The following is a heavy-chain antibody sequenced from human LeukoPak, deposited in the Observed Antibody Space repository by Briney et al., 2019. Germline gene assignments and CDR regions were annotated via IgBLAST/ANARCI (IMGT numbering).Heavy chain of an antibody. Sequence: PGGSLRLSCAGSGFTFSNYGMSWVRQAPGKGLEWVSAIDGGGVNTLYADSVKGRFTISRDNSKNTVYLQMNSLSAEDTAIYYCAKRSAHPKPFDCWGQGTLVTVSS. CDR2: IDGGGVNT. V-gene: IGHV3-23*01. D-gene: IGHD6-25*01. CDR1: GFTFSNYG. J-gene: IGHJ4*02. CDR3: AKRSAHPKPFDC.